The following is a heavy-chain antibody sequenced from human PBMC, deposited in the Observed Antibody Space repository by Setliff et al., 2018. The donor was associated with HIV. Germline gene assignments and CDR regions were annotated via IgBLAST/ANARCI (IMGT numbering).Heavy chain of an antibody. Sequence: ASVKVSCKASGYTFTDYYIQWVRQAPGQGLEWMGWINTNSGDTNYAEKFQGRVTMTRKTSISTAYMDLSRLKSHDTAVYYCARGGGYCTNGLCYTRWLDPWGQGTPVTVSS. CDR1: GYTFTDYY. CDR2: INTNSGDT. CDR3: ARGGGYCTNGLCYTRWLDP. D-gene: IGHD2-8*01. V-gene: IGHV1-2*02. J-gene: IGHJ5*02.